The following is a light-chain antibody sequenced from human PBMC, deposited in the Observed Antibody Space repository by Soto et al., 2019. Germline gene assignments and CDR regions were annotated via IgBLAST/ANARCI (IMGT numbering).Light chain of an antibody. CDR1: QSVTNNY. Sequence: DIVLPQSPGPLSLSPGERATLSCRASQSVTNNYLAWYLQKPGQAPRLLIDGASSRATGVPDRFSGTGSGTDFTLTISRLEPEDFAVFYCQQYGNSPITFGQGTRLEIK. CDR3: QQYGNSPIT. J-gene: IGKJ5*01. V-gene: IGKV3-20*01. CDR2: GAS.